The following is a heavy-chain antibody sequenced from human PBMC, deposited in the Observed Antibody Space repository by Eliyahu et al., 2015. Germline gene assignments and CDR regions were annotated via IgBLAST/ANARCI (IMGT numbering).Heavy chain of an antibody. D-gene: IGHD4-17*01. J-gene: IGHJ4*02. V-gene: IGHV1-2*02. CDR1: GYXXTXYY. Sequence: QVQLVQSGAEVKKPGXSXKVSCKASGYXXTXYYMXWVRQAPGKGLEWMGWINPNXGGTNYAQKFQGRVTMTRDTSISTAYMELSRLRSDDTAVYYCAREHYGDGEVDYWGQGTLVTVSS. CDR3: AREHYGDGEVDY. CDR2: INPNXGGT.